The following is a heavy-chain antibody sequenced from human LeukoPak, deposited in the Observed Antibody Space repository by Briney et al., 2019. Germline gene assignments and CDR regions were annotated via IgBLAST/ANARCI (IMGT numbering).Heavy chain of an antibody. CDR3: AKDSSGTWFGGDSQ. D-gene: IGHD3-10*01. CDR1: GFTFSHYG. Sequence: GGSLRLSCAASGFTFSHYGLHWVRQAPGKGLEWVALISYDGSNKNYADSVRGRFTISRDNSENTLYLQMNSLRTEDTAVYYCAKDSSGTWFGGDSQWGQGTLVTLSS. J-gene: IGHJ4*02. V-gene: IGHV3-30*18. CDR2: ISYDGSNK.